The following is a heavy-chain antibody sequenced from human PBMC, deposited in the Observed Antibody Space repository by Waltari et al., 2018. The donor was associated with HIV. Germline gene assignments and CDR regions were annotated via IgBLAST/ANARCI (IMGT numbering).Heavy chain of an antibody. V-gene: IGHV1-3*01. D-gene: IGHD3-22*01. CDR3: ARSYYYDSSGYYLGLGY. CDR1: GYTFTSYA. Sequence: QVQLVQSGAEVKKPGASVKVSCKASGYTFTSYAMHWVRQAPGQRLEWMGWINAGNGNTKDSQKCQGRVTITRDTSASTAYMELSSLRSEDTAVYYCARSYYYDSSGYYLGLGYWGQGTLVTVSS. J-gene: IGHJ4*02. CDR2: INAGNGNT.